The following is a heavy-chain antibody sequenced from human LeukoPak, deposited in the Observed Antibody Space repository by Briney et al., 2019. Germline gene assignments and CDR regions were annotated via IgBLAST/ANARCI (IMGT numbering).Heavy chain of an antibody. CDR1: GYTLTELS. D-gene: IGHD6-13*01. CDR2: FDPEDGET. Sequence: GGPVKVSCKVSGYTLTELSMHWVRQAPGKGLEWMGGFDPEDGETIYAQKLQGRVTMTTDTSTSTAYMELRSLRSDDTAVYYCARDRIAAAGAAFDYWGQGTLVTVSS. J-gene: IGHJ4*02. V-gene: IGHV1-24*01. CDR3: ARDRIAAAGAAFDY.